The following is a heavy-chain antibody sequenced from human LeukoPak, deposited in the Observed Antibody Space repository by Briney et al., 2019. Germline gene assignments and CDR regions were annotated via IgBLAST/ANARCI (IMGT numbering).Heavy chain of an antibody. D-gene: IGHD1-26*01. CDR1: GGSISSYY. J-gene: IGHJ4*02. V-gene: IGHV4-59*01. CDR3: ARDSSSGLVNY. Sequence: SETLSLTCTVSGGSISSYYWSWIRQPPGKGLEWIGYIYYSGSTNYNPSLKSRVTISVDTSKNQFSLKLSSVTAADTDVYYCARDSSSGLVNYWGQGTLVTVSS. CDR2: IYYSGST.